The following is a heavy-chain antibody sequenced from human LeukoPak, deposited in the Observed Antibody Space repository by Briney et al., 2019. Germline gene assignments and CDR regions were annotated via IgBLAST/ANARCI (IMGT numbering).Heavy chain of an antibody. V-gene: IGHV3-21*01. CDR3: ARDMKYDILTGYYGHLYYFDY. CDR1: GFTFSSYS. Sequence: GGSLRLSCAASGFTFSSYSMNWVRQAPGKGLEWASSISSSSSYIYYADSVKGRFTISRDNAKNSLYLQMNSLRAEDTAVYYCARDMKYDILTGYYGHLYYFDYWGQGTLVPVSS. J-gene: IGHJ4*02. CDR2: ISSSSSYI. D-gene: IGHD3-9*01.